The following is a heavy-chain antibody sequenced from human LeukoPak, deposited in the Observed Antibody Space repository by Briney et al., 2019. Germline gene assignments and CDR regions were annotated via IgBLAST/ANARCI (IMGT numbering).Heavy chain of an antibody. CDR1: GFTFSSYA. D-gene: IGHD2-15*01. Sequence: GGSLRLSCAASGFTFSSYAMHWVRQAPGKGLEWVAVISYDGSNKYYADSVKGRFTISRDNSKNTLYLQMNSLRAEDTAVYYCARDGCSGGNCYLIDYWGQGTLVTVSS. CDR2: ISYDGSNK. V-gene: IGHV3-30-3*01. CDR3: ARDGCSGGNCYLIDY. J-gene: IGHJ4*02.